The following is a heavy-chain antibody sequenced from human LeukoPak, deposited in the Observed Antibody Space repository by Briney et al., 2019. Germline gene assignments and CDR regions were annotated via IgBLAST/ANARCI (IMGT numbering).Heavy chain of an antibody. D-gene: IGHD3-22*01. CDR2: INHSGST. CDR3: ARDSEDYYDSSGGLAY. CDR1: GYSISSGYY. V-gene: IGHV4-38-2*02. J-gene: IGHJ4*02. Sequence: PSETLSLTCTVSGYSISSGYYWGWIRQPPGKGLEWIGSINHSGSTNYNPSLKSRVTISVDTSKNQFSLKLSSVTAADTAVYYCARDSEDYYDSSGGLAYWGQGTLVTVSS.